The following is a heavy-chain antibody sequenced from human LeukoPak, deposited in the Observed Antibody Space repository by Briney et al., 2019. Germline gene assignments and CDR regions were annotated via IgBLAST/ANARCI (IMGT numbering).Heavy chain of an antibody. J-gene: IGHJ4*02. CDR2: INHSGST. CDR1: GGSFSGYY. Sequence: SETLSLTCAVYGGSFSGYYWSWIRQPPGKGLEWIGEINHSGSTNYNPSLKSRVTISVDTSKNQFSLKLSSVTAADTAVYYCARAPLGYIDCWGQGTLVTVSS. V-gene: IGHV4-34*01. D-gene: IGHD1-1*01. CDR3: ARAPLGYIDC.